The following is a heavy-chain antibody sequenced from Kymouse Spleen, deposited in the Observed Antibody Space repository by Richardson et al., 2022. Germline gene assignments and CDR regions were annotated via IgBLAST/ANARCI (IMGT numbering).Heavy chain of an antibody. CDR3: ARDRIAAAGSFDY. D-gene: IGHD6-13*01. J-gene: IGHJ4*02. CDR1: GGSISSYY. CDR2: IYYSGST. V-gene: IGHV4-59*01. Sequence: QVQLQESGPGLVKPSETLSLTCTVSGGSISSYYWSWIRQPPGKGLEWIGYIYYSGSTNYNPSLKSRVTISVDTSKNQFSLKLSSVTAADTAVYYCARDRIAAAGSFDYWGQGTLVTVSS.